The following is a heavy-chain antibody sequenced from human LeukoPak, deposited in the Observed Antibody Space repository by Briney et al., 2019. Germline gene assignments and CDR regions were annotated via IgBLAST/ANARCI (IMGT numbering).Heavy chain of an antibody. D-gene: IGHD2-2*01. Sequence: PGGSLRLSCAVSGFTFSSSWMHWVRQAPGKGLVWVSHIKADGGTTAYADSVKGRFTISRDNTKNTLYLQMNSLRAEATGVYYCARGNQQLPRSTPDYSGQGTLVTASS. CDR3: ARGNQQLPRSTPDY. J-gene: IGHJ4*02. CDR1: GFTFSSSW. CDR2: IKADGGTT. V-gene: IGHV3-74*01.